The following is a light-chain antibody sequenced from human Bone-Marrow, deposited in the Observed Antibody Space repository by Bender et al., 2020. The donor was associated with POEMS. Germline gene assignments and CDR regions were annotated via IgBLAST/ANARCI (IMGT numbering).Light chain of an antibody. CDR2: EGN. V-gene: IGLV2-8*01. CDR1: TSDVGRYDY. CDR3: CSYVHTYVQ. Sequence: QSALTQPPSASGSPGQSVTISCTGTTSDVGRYDYVAWYQQHPGKAPKVMIYEGNKRPSDISSRFSASKSGNTASLTVSGLQAEDEADYYCCSYVHTYVQFGGGTKVTVL. J-gene: IGLJ2*01.